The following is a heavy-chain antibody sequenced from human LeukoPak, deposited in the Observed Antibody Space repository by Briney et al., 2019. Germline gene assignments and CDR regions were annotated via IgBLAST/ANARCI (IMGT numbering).Heavy chain of an antibody. J-gene: IGHJ4*02. CDR1: GYTFTGYY. CDR2: INPNSGGT. V-gene: IGHV1-2*02. Sequence: ASVKVSCKASGYTFTGYYMHWVRQAPGQGLEWMGWINPNSGGTNYAQKFQGRVTMTRDTSISTAYMELSRLRSDGTAVYYCARDGRIVVVPAAQAGVGYWGQGTLVTVSS. CDR3: ARDGRIVVVPAAQAGVGY. D-gene: IGHD2-2*01.